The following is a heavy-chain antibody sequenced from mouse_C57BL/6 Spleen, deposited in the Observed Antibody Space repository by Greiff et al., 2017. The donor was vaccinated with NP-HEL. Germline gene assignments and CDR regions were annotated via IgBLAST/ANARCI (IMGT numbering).Heavy chain of an antibody. J-gene: IGHJ2*01. CDR2: IDPSDSYT. CDR3: ARGAYGSSDADY. CDR1: GYTFTSYW. D-gene: IGHD1-1*01. Sequence: KQPGAELVRPGTSVKLSCKASGYTFTSYWMHWVKQRPGQGLEWIGVIDPSDSYTNYNQKFKGKATMTVDTSASTAYMQISSLTSEDTADYDSARGAYGSSDADYWGQGTTLTVSS. V-gene: IGHV1-59*01.